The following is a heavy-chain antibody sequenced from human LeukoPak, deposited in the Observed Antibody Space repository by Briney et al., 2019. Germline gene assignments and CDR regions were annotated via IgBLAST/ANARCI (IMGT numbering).Heavy chain of an antibody. D-gene: IGHD3-16*02. CDR1: GYTFTGYY. J-gene: IGHJ4*02. V-gene: IGHV1-2*02. Sequence: GASVKVSCKASGYTFTGYYMHWVRQAPGQGLEWMGWINPNSGGTNYAQKFQCRVTMTRDTSISTAYMELSRLRSDDTAVYYCAQGDMITFGGVIVSQHFDYWGQGTLVTVSS. CDR3: AQGDMITFGGVIVSQHFDY. CDR2: INPNSGGT.